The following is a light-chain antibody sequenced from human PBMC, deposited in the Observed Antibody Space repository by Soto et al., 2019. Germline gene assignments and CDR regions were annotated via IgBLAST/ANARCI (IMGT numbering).Light chain of an antibody. CDR2: EVT. CDR3: SSSTTSDTRV. CDR1: SSDVGGYNF. J-gene: IGLJ1*01. Sequence: QSALTQPASASGSPGQSITISCTGTSSDVGGYNFVSWYQQHPGKAPKLMIYEVTNRPAGVSIRFSGSKSGNTASLTISRLAAEDADDYYSSSSTTSDTRVFGTGTKLTVL. V-gene: IGLV2-14*01.